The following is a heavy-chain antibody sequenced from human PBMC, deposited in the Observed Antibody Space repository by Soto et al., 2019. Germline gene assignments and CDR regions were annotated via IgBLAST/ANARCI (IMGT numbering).Heavy chain of an antibody. CDR3: ARGDYYDSSGYRDAFDI. J-gene: IGHJ3*02. V-gene: IGHV4-38-2*02. CDR2: IYHSGST. CDR1: GYSISSGYY. D-gene: IGHD3-22*01. Sequence: SETLSLTCTVSGYSISSGYYWGWIRQPPGKGLEWIGSIYHSGSTYYNPSLKSRVTISVDTSKNQFSLKLSSVTAADTAVYYCARGDYYDSSGYRDAFDIWGQGTMVIVSS.